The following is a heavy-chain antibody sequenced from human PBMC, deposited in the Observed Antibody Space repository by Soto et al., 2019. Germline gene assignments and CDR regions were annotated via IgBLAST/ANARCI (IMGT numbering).Heavy chain of an antibody. CDR2: ISYDGSNK. J-gene: IGHJ4*02. CDR3: AKAPVWGEYYFDSSGYYYVAD. Sequence: GGSMRLSCPASEFTFSSSGRHWGRQAPAQLLEWVAVISYDGSNKYYADSVKGRFTISRDNSKNTLYLQMNSLRAEDTAVYYCAKAPVWGEYYFDSSGYYYVADWGQGTLVTVSS. D-gene: IGHD3-22*01. V-gene: IGHV3-30*18. CDR1: EFTFSSSG.